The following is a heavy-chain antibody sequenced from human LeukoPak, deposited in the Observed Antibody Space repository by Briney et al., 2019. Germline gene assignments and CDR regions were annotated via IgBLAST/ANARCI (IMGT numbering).Heavy chain of an antibody. CDR3: ARGAEPDYYDSSNLYAY. D-gene: IGHD3-22*01. Sequence: ASVKVSCKASGYTFTSYGISWVRQAPGQGLEWMGWISAYNGNTNYAQKLQGRVTMTTDTSTSTAYMELRSLRSDDTAVYYCARGAEPDYYDSSNLYAYWGQRTLVTVSS. CDR2: ISAYNGNT. V-gene: IGHV1-18*01. CDR1: GYTFTSYG. J-gene: IGHJ4*02.